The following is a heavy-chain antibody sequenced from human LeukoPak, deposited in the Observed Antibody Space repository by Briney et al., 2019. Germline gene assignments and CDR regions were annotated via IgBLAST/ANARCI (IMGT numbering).Heavy chain of an antibody. CDR3: AKDGGGWYSSGWYYFDY. J-gene: IGHJ4*02. CDR2: ISGSGGRT. V-gene: IGHV3-23*01. D-gene: IGHD6-19*01. CDR1: GFTFSTYA. Sequence: GGSLRLSCAASGFTFSTYAMSWVRQAPGKGLEWVSAISGSGGRTYYADSVKGRFTISRDNSKNTLYLQMNSLRAEDTAVYYCAKDGGGWYSSGWYYFDYWGQGTLVTVSS.